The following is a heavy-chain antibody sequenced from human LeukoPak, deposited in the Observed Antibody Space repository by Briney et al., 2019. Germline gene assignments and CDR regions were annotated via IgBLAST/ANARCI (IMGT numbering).Heavy chain of an antibody. CDR1: GFTFSPYW. V-gene: IGHV3-74*01. J-gene: IGHJ4*02. CDR3: ARGTALQDY. CDR2: INSDGTTT. D-gene: IGHD2/OR15-2a*01. Sequence: AGGSLRLSCATSGFTFSPYWMHWVRQAPGKGLVWVSYINSDGTTTNYADSVRGRFTISRDNAQNTLYLQMNSLRAEDTAVYYCARGTALQDYWGQGTLVTVSS.